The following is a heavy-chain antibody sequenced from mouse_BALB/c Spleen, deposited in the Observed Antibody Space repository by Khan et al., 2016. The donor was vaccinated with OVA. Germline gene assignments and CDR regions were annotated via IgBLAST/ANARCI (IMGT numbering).Heavy chain of an antibody. V-gene: IGHV2-3*01. Sequence: QVQLKESGPGLVAPSQSLSITCTVSGSSSTSYGVSWARQTPGTGLEWLGVIWRDGNTNYHSSLNSRLTNPKDNCKSQVLLKLNRLQTGCTATYYCAIIFYGYDWFAYWGQGTLVTVSA. J-gene: IGHJ3*01. D-gene: IGHD2-2*01. CDR2: IWRDGNT. CDR3: AIIFYGYDWFAY. CDR1: GSSSTSYG.